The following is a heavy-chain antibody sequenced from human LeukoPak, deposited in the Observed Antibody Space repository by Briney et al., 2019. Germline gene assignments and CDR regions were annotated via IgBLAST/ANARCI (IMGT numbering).Heavy chain of an antibody. CDR3: ARDGPMVRGVTFTDY. V-gene: IGHV3-33*01. D-gene: IGHD3-10*01. Sequence: GGSLRLSCAASGFTFSSYGMHWVRQAPGKGLEWVAVIWYDGSNKYYADSVKGRFTISRDNSKNTLYLQMNGLRAEDTAVYYCARDGPMVRGVTFTDYWGQGTLVTVSS. J-gene: IGHJ4*02. CDR1: GFTFSSYG. CDR2: IWYDGSNK.